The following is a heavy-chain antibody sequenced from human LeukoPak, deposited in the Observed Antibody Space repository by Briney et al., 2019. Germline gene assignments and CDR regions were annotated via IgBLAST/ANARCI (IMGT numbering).Heavy chain of an antibody. CDR3: ARDPGSSSWYLPGTYYYYYMGV. J-gene: IGHJ6*03. V-gene: IGHV4-34*01. CDR1: GGSFSGYC. Sequence: SETLSLTCAVYGGSFSGYCWSWIRQPPGKGLEWIGEINHSGSTNYNPSLKSRVTISVDTSKNQFSLKLSSVTAADTAVYYCARDPGSSSWYLPGTYYYYYMGVWGKGTTVTISS. D-gene: IGHD6-13*01. CDR2: INHSGST.